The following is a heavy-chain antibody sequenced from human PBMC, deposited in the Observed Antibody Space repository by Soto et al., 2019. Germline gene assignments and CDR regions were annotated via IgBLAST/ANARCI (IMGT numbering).Heavy chain of an antibody. Sequence: QVQLQESGPGLVKPSGTLSLTCAVSGGSISSSNWWSWVRQPPGKGLEWIGEIYHSGSTNYNPSLKSRVAISVDGSENQFALKLSSVTAADTAVYYCARGRYCSGGRCYSTQDYWGQGTLVTVSS. CDR1: GGSISSSNW. CDR3: ARGRYCSGGRCYSTQDY. J-gene: IGHJ4*02. D-gene: IGHD2-15*01. CDR2: IYHSGST. V-gene: IGHV4-4*02.